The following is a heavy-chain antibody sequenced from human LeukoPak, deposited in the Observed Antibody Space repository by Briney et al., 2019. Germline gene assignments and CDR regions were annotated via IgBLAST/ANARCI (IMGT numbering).Heavy chain of an antibody. CDR3: ARYSSGWYCLDY. D-gene: IGHD6-19*01. Sequence: GGSLRLSCAASGFTFSSYSMNWVRQAPGKGLEWVSSISSSSSYIYYADSVKGRFTISRDNAENSLYLQMNSLRAEDTAVYYCARYSSGWYCLDYWGQGTLVTVSS. J-gene: IGHJ4*02. V-gene: IGHV3-21*04. CDR2: ISSSSSYI. CDR1: GFTFSSYS.